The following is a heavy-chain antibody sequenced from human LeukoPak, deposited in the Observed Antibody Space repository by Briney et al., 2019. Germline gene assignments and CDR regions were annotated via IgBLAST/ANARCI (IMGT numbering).Heavy chain of an antibody. V-gene: IGHV4-59*12. J-gene: IGHJ4*02. D-gene: IGHD3-10*01. CDR1: GGSISSYY. CDR2: IYYSGST. CDR3: AKDVPTVRHFGEPDY. Sequence: SETLSLTCTVSGGSISSYYWSWIRQPPGKGLEWIGYIYYSGSTNYNPSLKSRVTISVDTSKNQFSLKLTSVTAADTAVYYCAKDVPTVRHFGEPDYWGQGTLVTVSS.